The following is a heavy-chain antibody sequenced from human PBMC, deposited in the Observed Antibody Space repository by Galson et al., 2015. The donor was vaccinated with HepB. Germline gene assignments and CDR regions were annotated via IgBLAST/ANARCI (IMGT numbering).Heavy chain of an antibody. CDR1: GFRFDGYS. CDR3: ARDRFGVNTYDS. V-gene: IGHV3-48*01. D-gene: IGHD3-16*01. CDR2: TSGTSRLI. Sequence: SLRLSCAASGFRFDGYSMNWVRQAPGKGLEWVSYTSGTSRLIYYSDSVKGRFTISRDNAKNSLYLQMNNLRVEDTGTYYCARDRFGVNTYDSWGQGTLVTVSS. J-gene: IGHJ4*02.